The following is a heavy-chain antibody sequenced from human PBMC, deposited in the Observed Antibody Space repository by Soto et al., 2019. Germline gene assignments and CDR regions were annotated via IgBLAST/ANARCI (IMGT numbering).Heavy chain of an antibody. Sequence: EVQLVESGGGLVQPGGSLRLSCAASGLTFSNYYMSWVRQAQGKGLEWVANVNEDGSEKYYVDSVKGRFTVSRDNARNSLYLQMNSLRAEDTAVYYCARDRIIDSSGYYPFGFWGQGTLVTVSS. D-gene: IGHD3-22*01. CDR2: VNEDGSEK. J-gene: IGHJ4*02. CDR1: GLTFSNYY. V-gene: IGHV3-7*01. CDR3: ARDRIIDSSGYYPFGF.